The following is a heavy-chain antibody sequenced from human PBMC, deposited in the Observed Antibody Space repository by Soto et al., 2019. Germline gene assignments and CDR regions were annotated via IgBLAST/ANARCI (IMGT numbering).Heavy chain of an antibody. Sequence: GPSVKVSCKTVGYTFTDYDVSWGRQASGQGLEWMGWMSPNSGKTGYVEKFQGRVTMTANTSLSTAYMELHSLRSEDTAVYFCARGRIGAAFWGQGTLVTVSS. CDR1: GYTFTDYD. J-gene: IGHJ4*02. CDR2: MSPNSGKT. CDR3: ARGRIGAAF. D-gene: IGHD2-15*01. V-gene: IGHV1-8*01.